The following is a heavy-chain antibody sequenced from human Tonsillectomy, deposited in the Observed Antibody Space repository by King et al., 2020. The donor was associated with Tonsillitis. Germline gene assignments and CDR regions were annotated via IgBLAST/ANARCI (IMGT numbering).Heavy chain of an antibody. J-gene: IGHJ4*02. CDR1: GFTFSNYW. D-gene: IGHD3-3*01. Sequence: VQLVESGGGLVQPGGSLRLSCAASGFTFSNYWMSWVRQAPGKGREWVANIKQDGSEGFYVDSVKGRFTIYRDNAKNALYLQMNSLRAEDTAVYYCASGTYYDLWSGYLRDCDYWGQGTRVTVSS. CDR3: ASGTYYDLWSGYLRDCDY. CDR2: IKQDGSEG. V-gene: IGHV3-7*02.